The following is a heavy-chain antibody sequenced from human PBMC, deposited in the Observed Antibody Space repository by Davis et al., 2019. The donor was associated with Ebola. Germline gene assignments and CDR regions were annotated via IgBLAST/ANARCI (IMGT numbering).Heavy chain of an antibody. J-gene: IGHJ6*02. CDR1: GYSFTSYW. CDR2: IDPSDSYT. Sequence: GESLKISCKGSGYSFTSYWISWVRQMPGKGLEWMGRIDPSDSYTNYSPSFQGHVTISADKSISTAYLQWSSLKASDTAKYYCASQPYYYYGMDVWGQGTTVTVSS. V-gene: IGHV5-10-1*01. CDR3: ASQPYYYYGMDV.